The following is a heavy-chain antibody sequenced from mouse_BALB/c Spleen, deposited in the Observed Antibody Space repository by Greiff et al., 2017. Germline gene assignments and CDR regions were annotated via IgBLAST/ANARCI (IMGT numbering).Heavy chain of an antibody. Sequence: QVQLQQPGAELVKPGASVKMSCKASGYTFTSYWMHWVKQRPGQGLEWIGVIDPSDSYTSYNQKFKGKATLTVDTSSSTAYMQLSSLTSEDSAVYYCTRSLYDYDGGFAYWGQGTLVTVSA. J-gene: IGHJ3*01. CDR3: TRSLYDYDGGFAY. D-gene: IGHD2-4*01. V-gene: IGHV1S127*01. CDR1: GYTFTSYW. CDR2: IDPSDSYT.